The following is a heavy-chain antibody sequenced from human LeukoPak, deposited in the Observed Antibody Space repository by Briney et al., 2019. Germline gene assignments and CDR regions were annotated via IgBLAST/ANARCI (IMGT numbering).Heavy chain of an antibody. J-gene: IGHJ5*02. D-gene: IGHD6-19*01. Sequence: GGSLRLSCAASGFTLSDYYMSRILQAPGKGLEWVSYISSSGSTIYYADSVKGRFTISRDNAKNSLYLQMNSLRAEDTAVYYCARDRSESSGWYGGNWFDPWGQGTLVTVSS. CDR1: GFTLSDYY. V-gene: IGHV3-11*01. CDR3: ARDRSESSGWYGGNWFDP. CDR2: ISSSGSTI.